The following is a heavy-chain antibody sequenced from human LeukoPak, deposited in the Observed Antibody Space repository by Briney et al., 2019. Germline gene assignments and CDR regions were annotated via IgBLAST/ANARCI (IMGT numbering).Heavy chain of an antibody. J-gene: IGHJ2*01. V-gene: IGHV3-74*01. CDR1: GFTFSSSW. CDR3: ARESQGQAWYLDL. Sequence: PGGSLRLSCAASGFTFSSSWMHWVRQAPGKGLVWVSRISIDGSSTSYADSVKGRFTISRDNAKNTLYLQMNSLRAEDTGVYYCARESQGQAWYLDLWGRGTLVTVSS. CDR2: ISIDGSST.